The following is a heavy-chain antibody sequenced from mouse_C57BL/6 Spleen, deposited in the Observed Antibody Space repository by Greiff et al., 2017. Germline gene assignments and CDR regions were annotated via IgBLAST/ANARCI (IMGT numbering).Heavy chain of an antibody. CDR2: IDPNSGGT. V-gene: IGHV1-72*01. Sequence: QVQLQQPGAELVKPGASVKLSCKASGYTFTSYWMHWVKQRPGRGLEWIGSIDPNSGGTKYNEKVKSKATLTVAKPSSTAYMQLSSLPSEDSAVYYCARMGPGSSFAWFAYWGQGTLVTVSA. J-gene: IGHJ3*01. D-gene: IGHD1-1*01. CDR3: ARMGPGSSFAWFAY. CDR1: GYTFTSYW.